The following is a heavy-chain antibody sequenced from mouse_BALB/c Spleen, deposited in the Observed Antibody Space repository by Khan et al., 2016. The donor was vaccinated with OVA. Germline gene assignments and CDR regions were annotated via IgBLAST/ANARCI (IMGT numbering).Heavy chain of an antibody. CDR2: ISYSGST. Sequence: EVQLQESGPGLVKPSQSLSLTCTVTGYSITSNYAWNWIRQFPGNKLEWMGYISYSGSTNYNPSLKSRISITRDTSKNQFFLQLNSLTTEDTATYYWARGNYYGYAMDYWGQGTSITVSS. J-gene: IGHJ4*01. CDR1: GYSITSNYA. CDR3: ARGNYYGYAMDY. D-gene: IGHD1-1*01. V-gene: IGHV3-2*02.